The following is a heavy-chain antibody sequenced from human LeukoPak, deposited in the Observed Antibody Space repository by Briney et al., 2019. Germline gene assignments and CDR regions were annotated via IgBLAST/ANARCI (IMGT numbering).Heavy chain of an antibody. CDR2: INPNSGGT. CDR1: GYTFTGYY. Sequence: GASVKVSCKASGYTFTGYYMHWVRQAPGQGLEWMGWINPNSGGTNYAQKFQGRVTITRNTSISTAYMELSSLRSEDTAVYYCARGPTVTTRGVYWYFDLWGRGTLVTVSS. CDR3: ARGPTVTTRGVYWYFDL. D-gene: IGHD4-17*01. J-gene: IGHJ2*01. V-gene: IGHV1-2*02.